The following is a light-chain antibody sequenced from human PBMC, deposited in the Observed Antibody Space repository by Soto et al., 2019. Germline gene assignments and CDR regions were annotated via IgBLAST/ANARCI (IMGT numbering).Light chain of an antibody. CDR2: GVT. J-gene: IGLJ1*01. CDR3: SSFTTSYFYV. V-gene: IGLV2-14*01. CDR1: RSDVGRHNY. Sequence: QSVLTQPPSASGSPGQSVTISCTGTRSDVGRHNYVSWYQQHPGKAPKLLIHGVTRRPSGVSSRFSASKSAYTASLTISGLQAEDEANYYCSSFTTSYFYVFGPGTKVTVL.